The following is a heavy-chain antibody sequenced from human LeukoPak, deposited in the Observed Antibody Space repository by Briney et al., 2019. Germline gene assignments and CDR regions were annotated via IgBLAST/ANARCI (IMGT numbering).Heavy chain of an antibody. CDR2: ISGSGGST. V-gene: IGHV3-23*01. D-gene: IGHD2-2*01. Sequence: GGSLRLSCAASGFTFSSYAMSWVRQAPGKGLEWVSAISGSGGSTYYADSVKGRFTISRDNSKNTLYLQMNSLRAEDTAVYYCANLGGYCSSTSCSTPFDYWGRGTLVTVSS. CDR3: ANLGGYCSSTSCSTPFDY. J-gene: IGHJ4*02. CDR1: GFTFSSYA.